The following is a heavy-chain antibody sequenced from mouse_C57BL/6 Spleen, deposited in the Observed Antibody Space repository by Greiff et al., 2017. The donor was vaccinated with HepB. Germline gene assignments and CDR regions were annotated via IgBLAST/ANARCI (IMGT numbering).Heavy chain of an antibody. D-gene: IGHD2-2*01. Sequence: QVKRKQPGAELGRPGASVKRSGKASGKTLTGYGRHGGKQRPVQGLGWIGEIDPSDSYTNYNQKFKGKSTLTVDKASITAYMQLSSLTSEDSAFYYCARGLRREEYFDYWGQGTTLTVSS. CDR1: GKTLTGYG. J-gene: IGHJ2*01. V-gene: IGHV1-69*01. CDR2: IDPSDSYT. CDR3: ARGLRREEYFDY.